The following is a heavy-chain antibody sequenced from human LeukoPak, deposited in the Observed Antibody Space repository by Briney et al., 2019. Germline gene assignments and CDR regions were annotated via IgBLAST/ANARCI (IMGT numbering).Heavy chain of an antibody. CDR3: ARGTTQIAAAGTSEYYFDY. Sequence: GGSLRLSCAASGFTFSSYAMHWVRQALGKGLEWVAVISYDGSNKYYADSVKGRFTISRDNSKNTLYLQMNSLRAEDTAVYYCARGTTQIAAAGTSEYYFDYWGQGTLVTVSS. J-gene: IGHJ4*02. D-gene: IGHD6-13*01. CDR2: ISYDGSNK. CDR1: GFTFSSYA. V-gene: IGHV3-30*04.